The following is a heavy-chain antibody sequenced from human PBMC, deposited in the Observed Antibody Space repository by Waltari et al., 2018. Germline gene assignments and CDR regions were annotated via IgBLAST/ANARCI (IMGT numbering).Heavy chain of an antibody. Sequence: QVQLVESGGGVVQPGRSLRLSCAASGFTFSSYAMHWVRQAPGKGLEWVAVISYDGSNKYYADSVKGRFTISRDNSKNTLYLQMNSLRAEDTAVYYCARFVAVAGHYYFDYWGQGTLVTVSS. CDR3: ARFVAVAGHYYFDY. CDR2: ISYDGSNK. CDR1: GFTFSSYA. J-gene: IGHJ4*02. V-gene: IGHV3-30-3*01. D-gene: IGHD6-19*01.